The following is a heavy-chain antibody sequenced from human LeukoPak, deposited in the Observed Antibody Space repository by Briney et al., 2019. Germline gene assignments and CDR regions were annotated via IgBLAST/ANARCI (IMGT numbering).Heavy chain of an antibody. CDR3: AKFWGPYCSRGSCYSIDH. CDR1: GFTFSSYS. V-gene: IGHV3-30*18. CDR2: MSYDGTTK. J-gene: IGHJ5*02. Sequence: PGGSLRLSCAASGFTFSSYSMNWVRQAPGKGLEWVAIMSYDGTTKYYADSVKGRFTVSRDTSKSTLYLQMDSLRPEDTAVYYCAKFWGPYCSRGSCYSIDHWGQGTLVTVSS. D-gene: IGHD2-15*01.